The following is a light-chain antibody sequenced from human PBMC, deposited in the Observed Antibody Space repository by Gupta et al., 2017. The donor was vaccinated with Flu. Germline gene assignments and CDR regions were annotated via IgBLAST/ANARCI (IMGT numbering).Light chain of an antibody. CDR2: WAS. J-gene: IGKJ4*01. Sequence: SLGERATINCKSSQSVFYDASEKNYLSWDQQKPGQPPKVLINWASSRESGVPDRFSGSGSGTDCILSINSLQAEDVAVDYCLKSAGMPHTFGGGTKLEIK. CDR3: LKSAGMPHT. CDR1: QSVFYDASEKNY. V-gene: IGKV4-1*01.